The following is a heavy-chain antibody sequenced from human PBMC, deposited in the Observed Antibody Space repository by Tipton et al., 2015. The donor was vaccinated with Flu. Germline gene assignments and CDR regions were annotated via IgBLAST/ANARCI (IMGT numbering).Heavy chain of an antibody. Sequence: TLSLTCTVSGGSISSSNYYWGWIRQPPGKGLEWIGSIYYSGSTYSNPSLKSRVTISVDTSKNQFSLKLTSVTAADTAVYYCARDPGSRMFDPWGQGILVTVSS. D-gene: IGHD6-13*01. CDR1: GGSISSSNYY. J-gene: IGHJ5*02. CDR3: ARDPGSRMFDP. CDR2: IYYSGST. V-gene: IGHV4-39*07.